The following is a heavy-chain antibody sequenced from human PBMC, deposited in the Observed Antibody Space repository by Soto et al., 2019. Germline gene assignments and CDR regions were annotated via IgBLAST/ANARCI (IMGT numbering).Heavy chain of an antibody. CDR3: TIDYRYAGFDSTGYYYGGDFDS. Sequence: PSETLSLTCSVSGGSISSDLRYWSWIRQSPGKGLEWIGYIHYSGSTYYNPSLKSRVTLSVDTSKNQFSLKLSSVTAADTAVYYCTIDYRYAGFDSTGYYYGGDFDSGGQGTLLTVGS. V-gene: IGHV4-30-4*01. J-gene: IGHJ4*02. CDR2: IHYSGST. CDR1: GGSISSDLRY. D-gene: IGHD3-22*01.